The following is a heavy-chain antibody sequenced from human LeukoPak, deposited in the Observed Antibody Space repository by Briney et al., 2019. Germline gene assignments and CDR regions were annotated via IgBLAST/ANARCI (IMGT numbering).Heavy chain of an antibody. D-gene: IGHD3-22*01. J-gene: IGHJ5*02. V-gene: IGHV3-23*01. CDR2: ISGSGGST. CDR1: GFTFSSYA. Sequence: GGSLRLSCAASGFTFSSYAMSWVRQAPGKGLEWVSAISGSGGSTYYADSVKGRFTISRDNSKNTLYLQMNSLRAEDSAVYYCAKGHDSSGYYWDWFDPWGQGTLVTVSS. CDR3: AKGHDSSGYYWDWFDP.